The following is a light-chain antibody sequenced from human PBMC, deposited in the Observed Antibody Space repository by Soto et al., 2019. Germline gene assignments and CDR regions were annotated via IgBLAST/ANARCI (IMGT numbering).Light chain of an antibody. CDR3: QHGYGTPRT. CDR2: AVS. V-gene: IGKV1-39*01. CDR1: QSISTY. J-gene: IGKJ1*01. Sequence: DIQMTQSPSSLSASVGDRVTITCRASQSISTYLNWYQHKPGKAPKVLIYAVSSLQSGVPSRFSGSGSGTDFPLTITSLQPEDSATYDCQHGYGTPRTFGQGTKVEIK.